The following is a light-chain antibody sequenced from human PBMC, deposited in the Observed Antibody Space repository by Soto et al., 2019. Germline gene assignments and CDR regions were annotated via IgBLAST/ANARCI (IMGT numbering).Light chain of an antibody. Sequence: EIVLTQSPGTLSLSPGERATLSCRASQSVSSSYLAWYQQKPGQAPRLLIYGASSRATGIPDRFSGSGSGTAVTLPISRLEPEDFAVYYCQQYGSSPRITFGPGTKVDIK. J-gene: IGKJ3*01. CDR2: GAS. CDR1: QSVSSSY. CDR3: QQYGSSPRIT. V-gene: IGKV3-20*01.